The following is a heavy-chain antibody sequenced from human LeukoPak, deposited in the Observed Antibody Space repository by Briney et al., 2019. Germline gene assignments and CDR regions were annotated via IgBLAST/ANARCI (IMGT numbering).Heavy chain of an antibody. CDR2: IYYSGST. Sequence: SQTLSLTCTVSGGSISSGDYYWSCIRQPPGKGLECSGYIYYSGSTYYNPSLKSRVTISVDTSKNQFSLKLSSVTAADTAVYYCARGRYSGSYYFDYWGQGTLVTVSS. CDR1: GGSISSGDYY. J-gene: IGHJ4*02. D-gene: IGHD1-26*01. CDR3: ARGRYSGSYYFDY. V-gene: IGHV4-30-4*08.